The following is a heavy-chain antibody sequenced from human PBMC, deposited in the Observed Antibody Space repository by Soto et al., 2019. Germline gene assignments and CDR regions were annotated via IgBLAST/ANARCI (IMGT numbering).Heavy chain of an antibody. CDR2: ISSTGSGT. D-gene: IGHD4-17*01. CDR3: VRDLHEPLATDALRLAN. Sequence: EMQLVESGGGLVQPGGSLRLSCAASGFTFSSYEMHWVRQAPGKGLEWISYISSTGSGTLYADSVRGRFTMSSDNTTNSVSLQMSRLRAEDTAVYYCVRDLHEPLATDALRLANWCQGTQVTVSS. J-gene: IGHJ4*02. CDR1: GFTFSSYE. V-gene: IGHV3-48*03.